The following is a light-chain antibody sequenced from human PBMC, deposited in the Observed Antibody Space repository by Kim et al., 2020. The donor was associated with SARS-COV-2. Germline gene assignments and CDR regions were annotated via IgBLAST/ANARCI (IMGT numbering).Light chain of an antibody. Sequence: EIVLTQSPGPVSLSPGERATLSCRASQSVSSTYLAWYQQKPGQAPRLLIYGASSRATGIPDRFSGSVSGTDFTLTISRLEPEDFAVYYCQHYDDSSMYTFGQGTKLEI. CDR3: QHYDDSSMYT. CDR2: GAS. J-gene: IGKJ2*01. V-gene: IGKV3-20*01. CDR1: QSVSSTY.